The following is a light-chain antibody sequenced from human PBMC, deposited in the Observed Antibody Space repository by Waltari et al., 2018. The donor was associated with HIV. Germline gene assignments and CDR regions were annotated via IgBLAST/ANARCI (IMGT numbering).Light chain of an antibody. CDR2: DVT. CDR3: SSYTSSSTFYV. Sequence: QSALTQPASVSGSPGQSITLSCTGTSSDVGGYNFVSWYQQTPGKTPKLMIADVTKRPSGVSNRFSGSKSGNTASLTSTGLQAEDEADCYCSSYTSSSTFYVFGTGTKVTVL. V-gene: IGLV2-14*03. CDR1: SSDVGGYNF. J-gene: IGLJ1*01.